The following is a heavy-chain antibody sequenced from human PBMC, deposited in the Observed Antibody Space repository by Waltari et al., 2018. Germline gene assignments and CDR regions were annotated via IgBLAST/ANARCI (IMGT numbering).Heavy chain of an antibody. V-gene: IGHV2-5*02. D-gene: IGHD6-19*01. J-gene: IGHJ5*02. Sequence: QITLKESGPALVKPTQTLTLTCSVSGFPISNNTVGVGGTRQTPGKALDWLALIYWDDDTRFSPSLKSRLTVTRDTSKNQVVLTMTNMDPLDTGTYFCAHRRWDSSGWSGVWFDPWGQGTLVTVSS. CDR3: AHRRWDSSGWSGVWFDP. CDR1: GFPISNNTVG. CDR2: IYWDDDT.